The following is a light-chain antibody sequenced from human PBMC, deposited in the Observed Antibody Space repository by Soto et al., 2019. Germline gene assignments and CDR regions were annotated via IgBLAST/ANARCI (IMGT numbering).Light chain of an antibody. CDR2: EVN. V-gene: IGLV2-14*01. J-gene: IGLJ2*01. CDR3: SSYTSSSTHVV. Sequence: QSALTQPASVSGSPGQSITIACTGTSSDVGGYNYVSWYQQHPGKAPKLMISEVNYRPSGVSIRFSGSKSGNTASLTISGLQAEDEADYYCSSYTSSSTHVVFGGGTKLTVL. CDR1: SSDVGGYNY.